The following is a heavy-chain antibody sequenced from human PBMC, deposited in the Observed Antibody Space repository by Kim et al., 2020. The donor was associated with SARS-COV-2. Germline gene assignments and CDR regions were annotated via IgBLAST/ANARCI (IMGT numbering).Heavy chain of an antibody. CDR3: AMGGWYRGRRGGDDY. CDR2: IIPIFGTA. J-gene: IGHJ4*02. D-gene: IGHD6-19*01. Sequence: SVKVSCKASGGTFSSYAISWVRQAPGQGLEWMGGIIPIFGTANYAQKFQGRVTITADESTNTAYMELSSLRSEDTAVYYCAMGGWYRGRRGGDDYWGQGTLVTVSS. CDR1: GGTFSSYA. V-gene: IGHV1-69*13.